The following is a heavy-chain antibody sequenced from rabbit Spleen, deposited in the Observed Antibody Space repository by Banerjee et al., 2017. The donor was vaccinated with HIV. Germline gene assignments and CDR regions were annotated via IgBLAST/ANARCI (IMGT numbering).Heavy chain of an antibody. D-gene: IGHD4-2*01. CDR2: IDVTKYGTT. CDR1: GFSFSSSYD. V-gene: IGHV1S40*01. Sequence: VESGGGLVQPGASLTLTCTASGFSFSSSYDMCWVRQAPGKGLEWIACIDVTKYGTTYYASWAKGRFTISKTSSTTVTLQMTSLTAADTATYFCARDAAGREDFNLWGQGTLVTVS. J-gene: IGHJ4*01. CDR3: ARDAAGREDFNL.